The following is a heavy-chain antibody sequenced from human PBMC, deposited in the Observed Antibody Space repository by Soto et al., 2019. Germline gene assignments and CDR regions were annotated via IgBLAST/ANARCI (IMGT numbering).Heavy chain of an antibody. J-gene: IGHJ4*02. CDR1: GFTFSSYA. D-gene: IGHD2-15*01. V-gene: IGHV3-23*01. CDR3: AKVVVASISFFDY. Sequence: EVQLLESGGGLVQPGGSLRLSCAASGFTFSSYAMSWVRQAPGKGLEWVSAISGSGGSTYYADSVKGQFTISRDNSKNTLFLQMNSLRADDTAVYYCAKVVVASISFFDYWGQGTLVTVSS. CDR2: ISGSGGST.